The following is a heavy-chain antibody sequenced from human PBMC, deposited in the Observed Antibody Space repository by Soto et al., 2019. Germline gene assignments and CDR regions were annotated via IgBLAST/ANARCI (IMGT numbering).Heavy chain of an antibody. CDR1: GFTFSSYA. CDR2: ISGSGGST. V-gene: IGHV3-23*01. D-gene: IGHD3-22*01. J-gene: IGHJ4*02. Sequence: EVQLLESGGGLVQPGGSLRLSCAASGFTFSSYAMSWVRQAPGKGLERVSAISGSGGSTYYADSVKGRFTISRDNSKNTLYLQMNSLRAEDTAVYYCAKGSRYYYDSSGYCLLDYWGQGTLVTVSS. CDR3: AKGSRYYYDSSGYCLLDY.